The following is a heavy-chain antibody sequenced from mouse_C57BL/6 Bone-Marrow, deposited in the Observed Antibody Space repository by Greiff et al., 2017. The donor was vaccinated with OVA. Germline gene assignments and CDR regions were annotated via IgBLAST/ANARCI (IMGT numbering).Heavy chain of an antibody. V-gene: IGHV10-1*01. CDR1: GFSFNTYA. CDR3: VRQRFAY. Sequence: DVHLVESGGGLVQPKGSLKLSCAASGFSFNTYAMNWVRQAPGTGLEWVARIRSKSNNYATYYADSVKDRFTISRDVSESMLYLQMNNLKTEDTAMYYCVRQRFAYWGQGTLVTVSA. CDR2: IRSKSNNYAT. J-gene: IGHJ3*01.